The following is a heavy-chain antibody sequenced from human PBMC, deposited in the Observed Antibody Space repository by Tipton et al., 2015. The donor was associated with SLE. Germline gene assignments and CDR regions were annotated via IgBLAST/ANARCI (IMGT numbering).Heavy chain of an antibody. J-gene: IGHJ3*01. CDR1: GDSVSSFY. D-gene: IGHD1-26*01. Sequence: GLVKPSETLSLICAVSGDSVSSFYWGWIRQSADKRLEWIGRTHISGSTKYNPSLKNRVTMSVDTSNNQFSLILYSVTAADTAVYFCASRRGVGEIDAFDVWGQGIKVIVSS. V-gene: IGHV4-4*07. CDR3: ASRRGVGEIDAFDV. CDR2: THISGST.